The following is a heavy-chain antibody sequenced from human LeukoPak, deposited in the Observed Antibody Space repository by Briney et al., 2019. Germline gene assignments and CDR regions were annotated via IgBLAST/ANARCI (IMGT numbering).Heavy chain of an antibody. CDR2: INSDGSST. D-gene: IGHD3-16*01. CDR3: AKDLGFILGGGY. Sequence: GGSLRLSCAAPGFTLSSYWMNWVRQAPGKGLVWVSRINSDGSSTTYADSAKGRFTISRDNSKNTLYLQMNSLRAEYTAVYYCAKDLGFILGGGYWGQGTPVTVAS. CDR1: GFTLSSYW. V-gene: IGHV3-74*01. J-gene: IGHJ4*02.